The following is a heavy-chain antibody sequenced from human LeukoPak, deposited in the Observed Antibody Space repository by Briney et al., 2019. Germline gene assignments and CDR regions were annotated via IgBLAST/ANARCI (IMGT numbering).Heavy chain of an antibody. Sequence: TGGSLRLSCAASGXTFSSYAMHWVRQAPGKGLEWVADISYDGSNKYYADSVKGRLTISRDNSKSTLYLQMNSLRAEDTATYYCARSPYYDILAGFYYYFDYWGQGTLVTVSS. CDR3: ARSPYYDILAGFYYYFDY. D-gene: IGHD3-9*01. J-gene: IGHJ4*02. CDR1: GXTFSSYA. CDR2: ISYDGSNK. V-gene: IGHV3-30-3*01.